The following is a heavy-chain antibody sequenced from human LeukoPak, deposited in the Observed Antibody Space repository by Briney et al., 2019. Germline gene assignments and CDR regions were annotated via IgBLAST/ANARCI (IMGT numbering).Heavy chain of an antibody. Sequence: NSSETLSLTCAVYGGSFSGYYWSWIRQPPGKGLEWIGEINHSGSTNYNPSLKSRVTISVDTSKNQFSLKLSSVTAADTAVYYCAEGYYDILTGYYIGYDYWGQGTLVTVSS. J-gene: IGHJ4*02. D-gene: IGHD3-9*01. CDR2: INHSGST. V-gene: IGHV4-34*01. CDR3: AEGYYDILTGYYIGYDY. CDR1: GGSFSGYY.